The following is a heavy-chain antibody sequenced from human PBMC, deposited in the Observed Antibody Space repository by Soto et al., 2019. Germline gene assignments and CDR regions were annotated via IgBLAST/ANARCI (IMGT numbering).Heavy chain of an antibody. CDR2: ISSSSSTR. Sequence: GGSLRLSCAASGFTFSSYSMNWVRQAPGKGLKWVSYISSSSSTRYYANSVKGRFTISRDNAKNSLYLQMDSLRDEDTAVYYCARGERYYYNMDVWGQGTTVTVSS. J-gene: IGHJ6*02. CDR1: GFTFSSYS. CDR3: ARGERYYYNMDV. V-gene: IGHV3-48*02.